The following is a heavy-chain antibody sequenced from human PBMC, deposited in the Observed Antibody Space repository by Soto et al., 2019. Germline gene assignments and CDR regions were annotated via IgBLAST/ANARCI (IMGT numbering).Heavy chain of an antibody. CDR2: ISGSGGST. D-gene: IGHD2-2*01. CDR3: AKANCISTSCYLFPAWSGMDV. CDR1: GFTFSSCP. Sequence: GGSLRLSCAASGFTFSSCPTSWVRQAPGKGLEWVSAISGSGGSTYYADSVKGRFTISRDNSKNTLYLQMTSQRAEDTAVYYCAKANCISTSCYLFPAWSGMDVWGQGTTVTVS. V-gene: IGHV3-23*01. J-gene: IGHJ6*02.